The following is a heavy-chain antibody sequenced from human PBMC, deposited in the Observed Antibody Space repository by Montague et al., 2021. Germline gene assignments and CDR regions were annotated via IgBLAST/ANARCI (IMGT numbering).Heavy chain of an antibody. V-gene: IGHV4-34*01. J-gene: IGHJ6*02. Sequence: SETLSLTCAVYGGSLSGYIWNWIRQPPGRDLEWIGQISHTGSTSYNPSLKSRVTMSVDTSENHVSLRLSSVTAADTAVYYGVVTPSLYYHGMDVWGQGTTVTVSS. D-gene: IGHD4-23*01. CDR1: GGSLSGYI. CDR3: VVTPSLYYHGMDV. CDR2: ISHTGST.